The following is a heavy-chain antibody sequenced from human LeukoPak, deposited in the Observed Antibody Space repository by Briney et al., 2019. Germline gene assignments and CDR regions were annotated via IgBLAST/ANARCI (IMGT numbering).Heavy chain of an antibody. D-gene: IGHD4-17*01. CDR1: AFTFSSYA. Sequence: PGGSLRLSCAASAFTFSSYAMSWVRQTPGKGLECVSAISGSGGSTYYADSVKGRFTISRDNSKNTLYLQMNSLRAEDTAVYYCAKGTFDDYGDPDYWGQGTLVTGSS. V-gene: IGHV3-23*01. CDR3: AKGTFDDYGDPDY. J-gene: IGHJ4*02. CDR2: ISGSGGST.